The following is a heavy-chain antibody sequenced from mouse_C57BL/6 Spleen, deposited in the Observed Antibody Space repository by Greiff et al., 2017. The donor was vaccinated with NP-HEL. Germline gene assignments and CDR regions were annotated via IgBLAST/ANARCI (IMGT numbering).Heavy chain of an antibody. J-gene: IGHJ3*01. V-gene: IGHV1-81*01. CDR2: IYPRSGNT. Sequence: VQVVESGAELARPGASVKLSCKASGYTFTSYGISWVKQRTGQGLEWIGEIYPRSGNTYYNEKFKGKATLTADKSSSTAYMELRSLTSEDSAVYFCARSGGPAWFAYWGQGTLVTVSA. CDR1: GYTFTSYG. D-gene: IGHD3-1*01. CDR3: ARSGGPAWFAY.